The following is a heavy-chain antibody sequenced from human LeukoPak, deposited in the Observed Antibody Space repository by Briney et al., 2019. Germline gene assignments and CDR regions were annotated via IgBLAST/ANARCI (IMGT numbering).Heavy chain of an antibody. V-gene: IGHV4-59*01. CDR3: ARSKDILTGYCFDY. D-gene: IGHD3-9*01. CDR1: GGSISSYY. Sequence: TSETLSLTCTVSGGSISSYYWSWIRQPPGKGLEWIGYIYYSGSTNYNPSLKSRVTISVDTSKNQFSLKLSSVTAADTAVYYCARSKDILTGYCFDYWGQGTLVTVSS. J-gene: IGHJ4*02. CDR2: IYYSGST.